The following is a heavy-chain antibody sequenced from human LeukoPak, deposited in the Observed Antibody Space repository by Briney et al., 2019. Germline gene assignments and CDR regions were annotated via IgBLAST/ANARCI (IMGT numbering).Heavy chain of an antibody. D-gene: IGHD3-10*01. V-gene: IGHV1-2*02. Sequence: ASVKVSCKASGYTFTGYYMHWVRQAPGQGLEWMGWINPNSGGTNYAQKFRGRVTMTRDTSISTAYMELSRLRSDDTAVYYCAREAERLWFGESLDYWGQGTLVTVSS. CDR2: INPNSGGT. CDR3: AREAERLWFGESLDY. CDR1: GYTFTGYY. J-gene: IGHJ4*02.